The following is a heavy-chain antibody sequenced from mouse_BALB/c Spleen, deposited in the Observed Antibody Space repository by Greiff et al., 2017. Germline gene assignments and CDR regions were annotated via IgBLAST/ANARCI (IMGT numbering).Heavy chain of an antibody. D-gene: IGHD2-10*01. V-gene: IGHV5-17*02. CDR1: GFTFSSFG. CDR2: ISSGSSTI. CDR3: ARPAYYGNYVYAMDY. Sequence: DVMLEESGGGLVQPGGSRKLSCAASGFTFSSFGMHWVRQAPEKGLEWVAYISSGSSTIYYADTVKGRFTISRDNPKNTLFLQMTSLRSEDTAMYYCARPAYYGNYVYAMDYWGQGTSVTVSS. J-gene: IGHJ4*01.